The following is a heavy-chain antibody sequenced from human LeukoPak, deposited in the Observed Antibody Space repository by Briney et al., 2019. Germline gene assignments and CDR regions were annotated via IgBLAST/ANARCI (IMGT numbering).Heavy chain of an antibody. Sequence: GGSLRLSCAASGFTFSSYWMHWGRQGPGKGLVWVSRINSDGSSTSYADSVKGRFTISRDNAKSTLYLQMNSLRADDTAVYYCAKTRRGVIINYWGQGTRVTVSS. J-gene: IGHJ4*02. CDR2: INSDGSST. V-gene: IGHV3-74*01. CDR3: AKTRRGVIINY. D-gene: IGHD3-10*01. CDR1: GFTFSSYW.